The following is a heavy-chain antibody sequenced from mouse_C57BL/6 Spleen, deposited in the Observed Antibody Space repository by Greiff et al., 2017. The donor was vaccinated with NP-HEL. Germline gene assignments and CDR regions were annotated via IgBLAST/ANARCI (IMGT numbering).Heavy chain of an antibody. D-gene: IGHD3-3*01. CDR2: IRSKSNNYAT. Sequence: EVNLVESGGGLVQPKGSLKLSCAASGFSFNTYAMNWVRQAPGKGLEWVARIRSKSNNYATYYADSVKDRFTISRDDSESMLYLQMNNLKTEDTAMYYCVRQTRDYAMDYWGQGTSVTVSS. CDR1: GFSFNTYA. CDR3: VRQTRDYAMDY. J-gene: IGHJ4*01. V-gene: IGHV10-1*01.